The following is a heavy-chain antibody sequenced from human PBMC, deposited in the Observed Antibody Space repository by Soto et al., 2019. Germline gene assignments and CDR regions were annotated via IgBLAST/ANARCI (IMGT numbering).Heavy chain of an antibody. D-gene: IGHD3-10*01. CDR3: VRGVLS. Sequence: SETLSLTCAVSGDSISRSYWWSLVRQFPGKGLEWIGNIHHSGSTFYNPSLKSRVSISVDTSKNQFSLKLSSVTAADTAVYFCVRGVLSWGQGTLVTVSS. V-gene: IGHV4-4*02. CDR2: IHHSGST. CDR1: GDSISRSYW. J-gene: IGHJ1*01.